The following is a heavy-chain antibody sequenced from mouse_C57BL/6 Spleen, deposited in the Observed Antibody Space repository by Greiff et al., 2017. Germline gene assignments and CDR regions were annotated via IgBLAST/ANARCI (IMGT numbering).Heavy chain of an antibody. CDR3: ARGPVTAVVATFDY. Sequence: QVQLQQPGAELVRPGSSVKLSCKASGYTFTSYWMHWVKQRPIQGLEWIGNIDPSDSETHYNQKFKDKATLTVDKSSSTAYMQLSSLTSEDSAVYYCARGPVTAVVATFDYWGQGTTLTVSS. V-gene: IGHV1-52*01. J-gene: IGHJ2*01. D-gene: IGHD1-1*01. CDR1: GYTFTSYW. CDR2: IDPSDSET.